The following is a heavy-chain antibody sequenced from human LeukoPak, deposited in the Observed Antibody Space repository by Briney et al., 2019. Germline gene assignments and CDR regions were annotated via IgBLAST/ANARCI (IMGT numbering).Heavy chain of an antibody. V-gene: IGHV4-34*01. Sequence: SETLSLTCAVYGGSFSGYYWSWIRQPPGKGLEWIGEINHSGSTNYNPSLKSRVTISVDTSKNQFSLKLSSVTAADTAVYYCARGIREYYGSGRHTEFSDYWGQGTLVTVSS. D-gene: IGHD3-10*01. J-gene: IGHJ4*02. CDR3: ARGIREYYGSGRHTEFSDY. CDR2: INHSGST. CDR1: GGSFSGYY.